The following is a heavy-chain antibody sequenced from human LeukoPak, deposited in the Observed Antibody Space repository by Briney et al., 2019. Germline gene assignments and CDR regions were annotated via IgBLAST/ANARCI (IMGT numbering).Heavy chain of an antibody. CDR3: ARDSSYCSSTSCYNYFDY. CDR1: GFTFSNYL. CDR2: INSDGSST. J-gene: IGHJ4*02. Sequence: GGSLRLSCAASGFTFSNYLMHWVRQAPGKGLVWVSRINSDGSSTTYADSVKGRFTISRDNAKNTLYLQMNSLRAEDTAVYYCARDSSYCSSTSCYNYFDYWGQGNLVTVSS. V-gene: IGHV3-74*01. D-gene: IGHD2-2*02.